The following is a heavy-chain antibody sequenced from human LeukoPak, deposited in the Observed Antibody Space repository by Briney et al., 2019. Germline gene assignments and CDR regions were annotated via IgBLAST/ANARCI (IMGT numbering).Heavy chain of an antibody. Sequence: SETLSLTCAVYGGSFSGYYWSWIRQPPGKGLEWIGEINHSGSTNYNPSLKSRVTISVDTSKNQFSLKLRSVTAADTAVYYCARGRAHNTYYYGSGSYENWFDPWGQGTLVTVSS. V-gene: IGHV4-34*01. CDR3: ARGRAHNTYYYGSGSYENWFDP. D-gene: IGHD3-10*01. J-gene: IGHJ5*02. CDR2: INHSGST. CDR1: GGSFSGYY.